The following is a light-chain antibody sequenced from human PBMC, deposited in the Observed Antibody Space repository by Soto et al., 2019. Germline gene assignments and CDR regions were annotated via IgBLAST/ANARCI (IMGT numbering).Light chain of an antibody. CDR2: DAS. Sequence: AIRMTQSPSSFSASTGDRVTITCRASQGISSYLAWYQQKPGKAPKLLIYDASSLESGVPSRFSGSGSGTEFTLTISSLQPDDFATYYCQQYNSYSWTVGQGTKVDIK. CDR1: QGISSY. J-gene: IGKJ1*01. V-gene: IGKV1-8*01. CDR3: QQYNSYSWT.